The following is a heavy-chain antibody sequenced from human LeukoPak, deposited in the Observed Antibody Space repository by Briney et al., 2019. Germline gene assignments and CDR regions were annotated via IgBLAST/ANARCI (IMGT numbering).Heavy chain of an antibody. V-gene: IGHV3-30-3*01. J-gene: IGHJ4*02. CDR2: ISYDGSNK. CDR1: GFTFSSYA. Sequence: GGSLRLSCAASGFTFSSYAMHWVRQAPGKGLEWAAVISYDGSNKYYADSVKGRFTISRDNSKNTLYLQMNSLRAEDTAVYYCARAIGAFDYWGQGTLVTVSS. D-gene: IGHD3-16*01. CDR3: ARAIGAFDY.